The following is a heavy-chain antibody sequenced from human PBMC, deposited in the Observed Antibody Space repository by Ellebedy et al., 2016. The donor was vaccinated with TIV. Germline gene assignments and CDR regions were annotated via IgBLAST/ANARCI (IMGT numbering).Heavy chain of an antibody. CDR3: ARDLAPVRGRSQDWSGYYIGGFDY. Sequence: GESLKISXAASGFTFSSYAMHWVRQAPGKGLEWVAVISYDGSNKYYADSVKGRFTISRDNSKNTLYLQMNSLRDEDTAVYYCARDLAPVRGRSQDWSGYYIGGFDYWGQGTLVTVSS. V-gene: IGHV3-30-3*01. J-gene: IGHJ4*02. CDR2: ISYDGSNK. D-gene: IGHD3-3*01. CDR1: GFTFSSYA.